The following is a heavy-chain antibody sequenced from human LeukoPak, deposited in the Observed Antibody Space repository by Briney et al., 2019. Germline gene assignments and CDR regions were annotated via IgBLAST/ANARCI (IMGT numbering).Heavy chain of an antibody. D-gene: IGHD3-22*01. CDR1: GGSFSGYY. Sequence: SSETLSLTCAVYGGSFSGYYWSWIRQPPGKGLEWIGEINHSGSTNYNPSLKSRVTISVDTSKNQFSLKLSSVTAADTAVYYCARAPNYYYGSSGYYLDYWGQGTLVTVSS. CDR3: ARAPNYYYGSSGYYLDY. J-gene: IGHJ4*02. V-gene: IGHV4-34*01. CDR2: INHSGST.